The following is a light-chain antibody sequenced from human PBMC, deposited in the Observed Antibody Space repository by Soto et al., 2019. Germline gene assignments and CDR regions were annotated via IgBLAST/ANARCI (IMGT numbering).Light chain of an antibody. CDR2: GAS. CDR3: QHRRNWWT. Sequence: EVVLTQFPGTLSLSPGERATLSCRASQTITGTYLAWYQQKPGQAPRPLIHGASSRATGIPDRFSGSGSGTDFTLTISRLEPEDFAVYYCQHRRNWWTFGQGTKVDIK. CDR1: QTITGTY. V-gene: IGKV3D-20*02. J-gene: IGKJ1*01.